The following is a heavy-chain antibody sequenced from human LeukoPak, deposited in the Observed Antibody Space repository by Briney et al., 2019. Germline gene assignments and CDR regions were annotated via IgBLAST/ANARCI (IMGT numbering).Heavy chain of an antibody. D-gene: IGHD6-19*01. CDR3: ARPFSSGWLAPFDF. CDR1: GGSISTCY. Sequence: SETLSLTCTVSGGSISTCYWSWIRHPPGKGLGRIGYIYYSGSTNYNPSLKSRVTISVDTSRNQFSLKLSSVTAADAAVYYCARPFSSGWLAPFDFWGQGTLVTVSS. CDR2: IYYSGST. V-gene: IGHV4-59*01. J-gene: IGHJ4*02.